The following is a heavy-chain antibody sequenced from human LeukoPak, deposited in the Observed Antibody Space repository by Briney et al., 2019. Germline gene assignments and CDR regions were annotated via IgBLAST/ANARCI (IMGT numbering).Heavy chain of an antibody. D-gene: IGHD4/OR15-4a*01. CDR3: ARDTLGEGEDANYAVYYFAY. CDR2: IKQDGNEK. V-gene: IGHV3-7*01. J-gene: IGHJ4*02. CDR1: GFNFRIYR. Sequence: PGGSLRLSCAASGFNFRIYRMSWVRQAPGKGLEWGANIKQDGNEKYYMDSVKGRFTISRDNAKNSLDLQLNNLRAEDTAVYYCARDTLGEGEDANYAVYYFAYWGQGTPVTVSS.